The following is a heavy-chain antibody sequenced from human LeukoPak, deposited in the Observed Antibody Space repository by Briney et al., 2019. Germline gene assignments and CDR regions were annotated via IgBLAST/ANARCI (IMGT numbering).Heavy chain of an antibody. D-gene: IGHD6-6*01. J-gene: IGHJ4*02. CDR1: GYTFTVYY. CDR3: ARGLNLYSSSSHFDY. V-gene: IGHV1-2*02. CDR2: INPNSGGT. Sequence: ASVNLSCKASGYTFTVYYMHWVRQAPGQGLEWMGWINPNSGGTNYAQKFQGRVTMTRDTSISTAYMELSRLRSDDTAVYYCARGLNLYSSSSHFDYWGQGALVTVSS.